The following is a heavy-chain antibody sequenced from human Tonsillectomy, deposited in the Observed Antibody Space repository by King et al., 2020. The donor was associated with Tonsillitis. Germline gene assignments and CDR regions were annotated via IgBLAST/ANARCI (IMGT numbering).Heavy chain of an antibody. CDR3: ARDIIGGGYRPDY. Sequence: VQLVESGGGVVQPGRSLRLSCAASGFTFSSYAMHWVRQAPGKGLEWVAVISYDGSNKYYADSVKGRFTISRDNSKNTLYLQMNSLRAEDTAVYYCARDIIGGGYRPDYWGQGTLVTVSS. CDR2: ISYDGSNK. CDR1: GFTFSSYA. V-gene: IGHV3-30-3*01. J-gene: IGHJ4*02. D-gene: IGHD1-26*01.